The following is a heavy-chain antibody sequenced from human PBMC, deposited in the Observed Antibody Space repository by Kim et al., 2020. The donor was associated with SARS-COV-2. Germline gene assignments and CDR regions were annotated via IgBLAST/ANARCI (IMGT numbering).Heavy chain of an antibody. CDR2: ISGSGGST. CDR3: AKDLYEVWFGERPSSNWFDP. J-gene: IGHJ5*02. V-gene: IGHV3-23*01. CDR1: GFTFSSYA. D-gene: IGHD3-10*01. Sequence: GGSLRLSCAASGFTFSSYAMSWVRQAPGKGLEWVSAISGSGGSTYYADSVKGRFTISRDNSKNTLYLQMNSLRAEDTAVYYCAKDLYEVWFGERPSSNWFDPWGQGTLVTVSS.